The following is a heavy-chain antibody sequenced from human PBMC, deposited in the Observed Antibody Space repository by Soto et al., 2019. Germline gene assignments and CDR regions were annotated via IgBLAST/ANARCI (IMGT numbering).Heavy chain of an antibody. CDR3: VRGGGYDPFDY. D-gene: IGHD5-12*01. CDR2: IYYSGST. J-gene: IGHJ4*02. CDR1: GGSISSGYYY. Sequence: SETLSLTCTVSGGSISSGYYYWSWIRQPPGKGLEWIGYIYYSGSTYYHPSLKSRVTISVDRSRNQFSLKLSSVTAADRAVYYCVRGGGYDPFDYWGQGVLVNVSS. V-gene: IGHV4-30-4*01.